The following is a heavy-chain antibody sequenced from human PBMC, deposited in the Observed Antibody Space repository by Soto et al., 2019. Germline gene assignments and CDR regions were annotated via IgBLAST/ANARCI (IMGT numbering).Heavy chain of an antibody. CDR2: IYYSGST. Sequence: QVQLQESGPGLVKPSQTLSLTCTVSGGSISSGGYYWSWIRQHPGKGLEWIGYIYYSGSTYYNPSLKSRVTISVDTSKNQFSLKLSSVTAADTAVYYCARDRIEELAGRGWYFDLWGRGTLVTVSS. D-gene: IGHD1-26*01. CDR1: GGSISSGGYY. V-gene: IGHV4-31*03. CDR3: ARDRIEELAGRGWYFDL. J-gene: IGHJ2*01.